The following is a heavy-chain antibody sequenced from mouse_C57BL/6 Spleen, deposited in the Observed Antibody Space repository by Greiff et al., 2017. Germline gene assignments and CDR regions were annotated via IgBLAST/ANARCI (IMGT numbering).Heavy chain of an antibody. V-gene: IGHV5-17*01. Sequence: EVKLMESGGGLVKPGGSLKLSCAASGFTFSDYGMHWVRQAPEKGLEWVSYISSGSSTIYYADTVKGRFTISRENAKNTLCRQMSRLRSEDTAMDYCASGLYGSSDELVDWGQGTLVTVSA. CDR2: ISSGSSTI. J-gene: IGHJ3*01. CDR1: GFTFSDYG. D-gene: IGHD1-1*01. CDR3: ASGLYGSSDELVD.